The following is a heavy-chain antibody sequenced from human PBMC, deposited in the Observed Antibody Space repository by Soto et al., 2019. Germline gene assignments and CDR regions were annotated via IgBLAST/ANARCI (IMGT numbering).Heavy chain of an antibody. J-gene: IGHJ4*01. CDR1: GFTVSSYA. D-gene: IGHD2-2*01. CDR2: ISGSGGST. V-gene: IGHV3-23*01. CDR3: AKYTSWLANFDF. Sequence: GRSLRLSCGALGFTVSSYAMTWVRQAPGKGREWVSGISGSGGSTYYADAVKGRFTVSRDNSKNTVYLQMNSLRGEDTAVYYCAKYTSWLANFDFWGHGTLVTVSS.